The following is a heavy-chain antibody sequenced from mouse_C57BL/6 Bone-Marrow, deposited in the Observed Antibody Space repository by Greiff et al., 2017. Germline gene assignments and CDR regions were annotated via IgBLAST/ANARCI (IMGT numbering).Heavy chain of an antibody. Sequence: LVESGAELARPGASVKLSCKASGYTFTSYGISWVKQRTGQGLEWIGEIYPRSGNTYYNEKFKGKATQTADKSSSTAYMELRSLTSEDSAVYFCARLAGFDYWGQGTTLTVSA. V-gene: IGHV1-81*01. J-gene: IGHJ2*01. CDR2: IYPRSGNT. CDR1: GYTFTSYG. D-gene: IGHD6-1*01. CDR3: ARLAGFDY.